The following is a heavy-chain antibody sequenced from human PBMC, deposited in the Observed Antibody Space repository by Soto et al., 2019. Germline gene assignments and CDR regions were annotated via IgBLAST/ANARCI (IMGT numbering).Heavy chain of an antibody. D-gene: IGHD1-26*01. Sequence: PSETLSLTCTVSGGSISASSYYWGWIRQPPGKGLEWIGSMDYSGSTYYNPSLKSRVTISVDTSKNQFSLKLSSLTAADTAVYYCATTVGATSVDDYWGQGTLVTVPQ. V-gene: IGHV4-39*01. CDR3: ATTVGATSVDDY. J-gene: IGHJ4*02. CDR2: MDYSGST. CDR1: GGSISASSYY.